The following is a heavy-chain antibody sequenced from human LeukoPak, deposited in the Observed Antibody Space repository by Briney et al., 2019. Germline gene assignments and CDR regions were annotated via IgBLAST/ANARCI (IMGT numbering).Heavy chain of an antibody. D-gene: IGHD3-10*01. Sequence: GGSLRLSCAASGFTFSKAWMNWVRQAPGKGLEWVGRSKRKIDGGATDYAAPVKGRFTISRDDSQSTLYLQMNSLRAEDTAVYYCARDSITMVRGVIINYYGMDVWGQGTTVTVSS. J-gene: IGHJ6*02. CDR2: SKRKIDGGAT. CDR3: ARDSITMVRGVIINYYGMDV. CDR1: GFTFSKAW. V-gene: IGHV3-15*07.